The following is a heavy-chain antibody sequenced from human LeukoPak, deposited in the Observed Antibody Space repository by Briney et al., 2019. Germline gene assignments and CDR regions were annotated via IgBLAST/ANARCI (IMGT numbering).Heavy chain of an antibody. CDR1: GGTFSSYA. CDR3: ASADFLNNWFAP. V-gene: IGHV1-69*13. J-gene: IGHJ5*02. Sequence: GASVKVSCKASGGTFSSYAISWVRQAPGQGLEWMGGIIPIFGTANYAQKFQGRVTITADESTSTAYMELSSLRSEDTAVYYCASADFLNNWFAPWGQGTLVTVSS. D-gene: IGHD3/OR15-3a*01. CDR2: IIPIFGTA.